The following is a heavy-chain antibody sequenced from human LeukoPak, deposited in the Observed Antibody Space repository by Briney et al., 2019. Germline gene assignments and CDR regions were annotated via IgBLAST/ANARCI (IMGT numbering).Heavy chain of an antibody. Sequence: ASVKVSCKASGYTFIGYYMHWVRQAPGQGLEWMGWINPNSGGTNYAQKFQGRVTMTRDTSISTAYMELSRLRSDDTAVYYCARDSSSYYYYYGMDVWGQGTTVTVSS. V-gene: IGHV1-2*02. CDR2: INPNSGGT. CDR3: ARDSSSYYYYYGMDV. CDR1: GYTFIGYY. D-gene: IGHD6-13*01. J-gene: IGHJ6*02.